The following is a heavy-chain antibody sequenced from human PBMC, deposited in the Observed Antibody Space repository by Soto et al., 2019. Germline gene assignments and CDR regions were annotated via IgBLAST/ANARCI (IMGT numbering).Heavy chain of an antibody. D-gene: IGHD3-3*01. CDR1: GFTFSSYW. J-gene: IGHJ6*02. CDR2: IKQDGSEK. CDR3: ARDIQGYYDFWSGYPDYHYYGMDV. V-gene: IGHV3-7*01. Sequence: GGSLRLSCAASGFTFSSYWMSWVRQAPGKGLEWVANIKQDGSEKYYVDSVKGRFTISRDNAKNSLYLQMNSLRAEDTAVYYCARDIQGYYDFWSGYPDYHYYGMDVWGQGTTVTVSS.